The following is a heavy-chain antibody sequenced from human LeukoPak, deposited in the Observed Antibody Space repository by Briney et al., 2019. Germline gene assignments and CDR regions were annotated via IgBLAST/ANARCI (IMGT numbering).Heavy chain of an antibody. CDR3: ARGTVGYCSGGSCQGWFDP. Sequence: PSETLSLTCTVSGYSISSGYYWGWIRQPPGKGLEWIGNIYYSGSTYYNPSLKSRVTISVDTSKNQFSLKLSSVTAADTAVYYCARGTVGYCSGGSCQGWFDPWGQGTLVTVSS. D-gene: IGHD2-15*01. CDR2: IYYSGST. V-gene: IGHV4-38-2*02. J-gene: IGHJ5*02. CDR1: GYSISSGYY.